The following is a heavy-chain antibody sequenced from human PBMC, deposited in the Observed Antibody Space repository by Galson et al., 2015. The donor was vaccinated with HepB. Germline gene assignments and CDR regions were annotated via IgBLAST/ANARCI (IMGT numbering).Heavy chain of an antibody. D-gene: IGHD5-12*01. J-gene: IGHJ4*02. CDR3: ARGAPHRVGGYGGWY. V-gene: IGHV3-7*01. CDR1: GFTFSSYW. Sequence: SLRLSCATSGFTFSSYWMSWVRQVPGKGLEWVATIKQDGRERYYVDSAKGRFTISRDNAENSIYLQMNNLRAEDTAVYYCARGAPHRVGGYGGWYWGQGTLVTVSS. CDR2: IKQDGRER.